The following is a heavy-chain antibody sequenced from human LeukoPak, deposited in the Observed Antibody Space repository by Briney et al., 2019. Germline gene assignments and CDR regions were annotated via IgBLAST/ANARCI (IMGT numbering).Heavy chain of an antibody. D-gene: IGHD2-21*01. CDR2: ISSSGSTI. J-gene: IGHJ1*01. V-gene: IGHV3-48*03. CDR1: GFTFSSYE. Sequence: GGSLRLSCAASGFTFSSYEMNWVRQAPGKGLEWVSYISSSGSTIYYADSVKGRFTISRDNAKNSLFLQMNSLRAEDTAVYYCARTAINVFQCWGQGTLVTVSS. CDR3: ARTAINVFQC.